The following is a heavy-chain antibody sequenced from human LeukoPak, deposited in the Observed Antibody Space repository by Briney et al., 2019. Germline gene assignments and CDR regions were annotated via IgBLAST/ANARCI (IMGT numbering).Heavy chain of an antibody. J-gene: IGHJ5*02. CDR3: ARERHTFDP. V-gene: IGHV3-21*01. CDR1: GFTFLNYA. CDR2: ITSSSSYI. Sequence: GGSLRLSCEASGFTFLNYAMSWVRQAPGKGLEWVSSITSSSSYIYYADSVKGRFTISRDDAKNSLYLQMNSLRVEDTAVYYCARERHTFDPWGQGTLVTVSS. D-gene: IGHD6-25*01.